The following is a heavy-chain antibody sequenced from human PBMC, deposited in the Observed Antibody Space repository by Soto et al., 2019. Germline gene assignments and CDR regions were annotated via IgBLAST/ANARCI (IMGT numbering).Heavy chain of an antibody. V-gene: IGHV1-8*01. CDR3: ARGLGQLRDFDY. D-gene: IGHD4-17*01. J-gene: IGHJ4*02. CDR2: MNPNSGNT. Sequence: ASVKVSCKASEYTFTSYDINWVRQATGQGPEWMGWMNPNSGNTGYAQKFQGRVTMTRNTSISTAYMEVGSLRSEDTAVYYCARGLGQLRDFDYWGQGALVTVSS. CDR1: EYTFTSYD.